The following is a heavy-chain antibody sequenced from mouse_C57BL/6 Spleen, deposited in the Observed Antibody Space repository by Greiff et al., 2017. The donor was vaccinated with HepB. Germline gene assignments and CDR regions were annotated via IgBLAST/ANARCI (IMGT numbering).Heavy chain of an antibody. CDR1: GYAFTNYL. J-gene: IGHJ2*01. D-gene: IGHD1-1*01. CDR3: ARRGSSQYYCDY. CDR2: INPGSGGT. Sequence: VQLQQSGAELVRPGTSVKVSCKASGYAFTNYLIEWVKQRPGQGLEWIGVINPGSGGTNYNEKLKGKLTLTADNSSSTAYMQLSSLTSEDSAVYFCARRGSSQYYCDYWGQGTTLTVSS. V-gene: IGHV1-54*01.